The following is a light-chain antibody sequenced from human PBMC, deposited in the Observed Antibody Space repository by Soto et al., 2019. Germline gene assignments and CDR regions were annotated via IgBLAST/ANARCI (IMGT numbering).Light chain of an antibody. V-gene: IGKV3-20*01. J-gene: IGKJ1*01. CDR2: GAS. Sequence: EIVLTQSPGTLSLSPGERATLSCRASQSVSGNYLGWYQQKPGQAPRLLIYGASSRATGIPDRFSGSGSGTDFTLIISRREPEEFAVYYCQQYGSSPWTFGQGTKVEIK. CDR3: QQYGSSPWT. CDR1: QSVSGNY.